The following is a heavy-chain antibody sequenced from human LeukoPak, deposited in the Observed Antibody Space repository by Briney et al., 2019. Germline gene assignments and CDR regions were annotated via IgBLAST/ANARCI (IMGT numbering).Heavy chain of an antibody. Sequence: GGSLRLSCAASGFIFISYNMNWVRQAPGKGLEWVSSISSSSNYIYYADSVKGRFTISRDDAKNSLYLQMSSLRAEDTAMYYCARVEGVYDGYWGQGTLVTVSS. CDR1: GFIFISYN. J-gene: IGHJ4*02. CDR2: ISSSSNYI. CDR3: ARVEGVYDGY. V-gene: IGHV3-21*01. D-gene: IGHD2-8*01.